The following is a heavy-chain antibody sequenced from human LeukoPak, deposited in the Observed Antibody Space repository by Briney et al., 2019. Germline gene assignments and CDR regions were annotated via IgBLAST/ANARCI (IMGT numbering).Heavy chain of an antibody. V-gene: IGHV4-31*03. D-gene: IGHD2-15*01. CDR3: ARARGGTKVYYYYGMDV. Sequence: SQTLSLTCTVSGGSISGGGYYWSWIRQHPGKGLEWIGYIYYSGSTYYNPSLKSRVTISVDTSKNQFSLKLSSVTAADTAVYYCARARGGTKVYYYYGMDVWGQGTTVTVSS. CDR2: IYYSGST. J-gene: IGHJ6*02. CDR1: GGSISGGGYY.